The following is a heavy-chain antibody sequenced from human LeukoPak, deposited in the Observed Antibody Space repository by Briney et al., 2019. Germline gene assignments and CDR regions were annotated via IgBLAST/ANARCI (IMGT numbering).Heavy chain of an antibody. J-gene: IGHJ4*02. CDR3: AKDLPEPYFDY. V-gene: IGHV3-9*01. CDR2: ISWNSGSL. Sequence: PGRSLRLSCAASGFTFDDYGMHWVRQVPGKGLEWISGISWNSGSLGYADSVKGRFTISRDISKNTLYLQMNSLRAEDTSVYYCAKDLPEPYFDYWGQGTLVTVSS. CDR1: GFTFDDYG.